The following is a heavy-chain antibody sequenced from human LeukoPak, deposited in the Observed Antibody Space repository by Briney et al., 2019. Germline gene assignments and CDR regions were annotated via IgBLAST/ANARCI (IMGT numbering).Heavy chain of an antibody. V-gene: IGHV3-53*01. CDR3: AKDRTVGASYWYFDL. CDR2: IYSGGST. J-gene: IGHJ2*01. CDR1: GFTVSSNY. D-gene: IGHD1-26*01. Sequence: GGPLRLSCAASGFTVSSNYMSWVRQAPGKGLEWVSVIYSGGSTYYADSVKGRFTISRDNSKNTLFLHMNTLRAEDTAIYYCAKDRTVGASYWYFDLWGRGTLVTVSS.